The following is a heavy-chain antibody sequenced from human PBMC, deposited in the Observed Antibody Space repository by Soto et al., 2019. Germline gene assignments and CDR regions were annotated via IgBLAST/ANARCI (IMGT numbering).Heavy chain of an antibody. Sequence: SSETLSLTCTVSGGSISSYYWSWIRQPPGKGLEWIGYIYYSGSTNYNPSLKSRVTISVDTSKNQFSLKLSSVTAADTAVYYCARGQRNWNAGAFDIWGQGTMVTV. CDR1: GGSISSYY. CDR3: ARGQRNWNAGAFDI. CDR2: IYYSGST. V-gene: IGHV4-59*01. D-gene: IGHD1-1*01. J-gene: IGHJ3*02.